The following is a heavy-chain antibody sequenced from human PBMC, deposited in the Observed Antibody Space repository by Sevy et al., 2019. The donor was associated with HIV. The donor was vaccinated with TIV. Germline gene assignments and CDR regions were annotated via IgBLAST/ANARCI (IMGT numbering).Heavy chain of an antibody. CDR1: GFIFGDYG. Sequence: GGSLRLSCTASGFIFGDYGMSWVRQAPGKGLEWIAFFKSKSHGGTTENAATVKGRFTISSNDSKNIVYLQMSNLKTEDTAVYCCTRWSGSQSIFDYWGQGTLVTVSS. J-gene: IGHJ4*02. CDR3: TRWSGSQSIFDY. CDR2: FKSKSHGGTT. D-gene: IGHD1-26*01. V-gene: IGHV3-49*04.